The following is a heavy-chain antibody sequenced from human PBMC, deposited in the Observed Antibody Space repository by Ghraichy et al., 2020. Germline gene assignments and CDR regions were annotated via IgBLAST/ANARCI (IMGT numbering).Heavy chain of an antibody. CDR3: ARDRDYDSSGYTHFDY. Sequence: ASLKVSCKASGYTFTGYYMHWVRQAPGQGLEWMGWINPNSGGTNYAQKFQGWVTMTRDTSISTAYMELSRLRSDDTAVYYCARDRDYDSSGYTHFDYWGQGTLVTAAS. CDR2: INPNSGGT. V-gene: IGHV1-2*04. J-gene: IGHJ4*02. CDR1: GYTFTGYY. D-gene: IGHD3-22*01.